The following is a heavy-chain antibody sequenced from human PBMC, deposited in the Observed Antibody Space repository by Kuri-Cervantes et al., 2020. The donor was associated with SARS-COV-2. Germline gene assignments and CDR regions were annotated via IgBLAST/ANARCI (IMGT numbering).Heavy chain of an antibody. D-gene: IGHD2-2*01. CDR2: IKQDGSEK. J-gene: IGHJ5*02. V-gene: IGHV3-7*01. CDR3: ARVIPAAILLTGSGSNWFDP. Sequence: ETLSLTCTVSGGSISSYYWSWIRQPPGKGLEWVANIKQDGSEKYYVDSVKGRFTISRDNAKNSLYLQMNSLRAEDTAVYYCARVIPAAILLTGSGSNWFDPWGQGTLVTVSS. CDR1: GGSISSYY.